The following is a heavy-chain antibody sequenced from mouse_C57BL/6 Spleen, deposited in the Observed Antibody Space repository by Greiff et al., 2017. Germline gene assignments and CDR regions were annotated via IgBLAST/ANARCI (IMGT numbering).Heavy chain of an antibody. CDR2: IHPNSGST. CDR3: ATQLGRDRFAY. D-gene: IGHD4-1*02. J-gene: IGHJ3*01. V-gene: IGHV1-64*01. CDR1: GYTFTSYW. Sequence: QVQLQQPGAELVKPGASVKLSCKASGYTFTSYWMHWVKQRPGQGLEWIGMIHPNSGSTNYNEKFKSKATLTVDKSSSTAYMQLSSLTSQGSAVYYYATQLGRDRFAYWGQGTLVTVSA.